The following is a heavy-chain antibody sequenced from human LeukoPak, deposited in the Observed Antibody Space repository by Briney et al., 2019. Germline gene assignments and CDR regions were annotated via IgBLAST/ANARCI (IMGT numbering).Heavy chain of an antibody. CDR3: ARGLGYYYGSAGGY. D-gene: IGHD3-10*01. J-gene: IGHJ4*02. CDR1: GGSSSNGGYS. V-gene: IGHV4-31*03. Sequence: SETLSPTCTASGGSSSNGGYSWNWIRQYPGKGLEWIGYINYSGVTYYNPSLRSRVTMSVDTSKNQFSLKLSSVTAADTAVYYCARGLGYYYGSAGGYWGQGILVTVSS. CDR2: INYSGVT.